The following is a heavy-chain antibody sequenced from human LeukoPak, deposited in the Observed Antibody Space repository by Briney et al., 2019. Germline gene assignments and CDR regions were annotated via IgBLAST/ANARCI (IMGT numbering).Heavy chain of an antibody. V-gene: IGHV4-30-4*01. CDR2: IYDSGST. D-gene: IGHD2-15*01. Sequence: PSETLSLTCTVSGASIRSGDYYWSWIRQPPGRGLEWIGYIYDSGSTYYNPSLKSRITISVDTSENRFSLKLSSVTATDTAVYYCARDCSGGSCYGAFDIWGQGTMVTVSS. CDR1: GASIRSGDYY. J-gene: IGHJ3*02. CDR3: ARDCSGGSCYGAFDI.